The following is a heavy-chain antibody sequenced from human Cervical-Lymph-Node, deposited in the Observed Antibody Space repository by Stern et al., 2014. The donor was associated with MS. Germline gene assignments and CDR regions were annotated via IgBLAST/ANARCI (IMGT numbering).Heavy chain of an antibody. V-gene: IGHV5-51*03. CDR1: GYSFPSYW. CDR2: IFPGDSET. CDR3: ARPGIVGTRGAFDI. D-gene: IGHD1-26*01. Sequence: VQLVESGPEVKRPGESLKISCKGSGYSFPSYWIGWVRQMPGKGLEWMGIIFPGDSETKYSPSFQGQVTISADKSIRTAYLQWSSLKASDTAMYYCARPGIVGTRGAFDIWGQGTMVTVSS. J-gene: IGHJ3*02.